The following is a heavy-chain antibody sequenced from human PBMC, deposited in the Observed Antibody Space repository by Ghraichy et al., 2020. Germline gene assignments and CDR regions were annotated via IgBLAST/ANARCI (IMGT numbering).Heavy chain of an antibody. CDR1: GFTFSSYG. V-gene: IGHV3-30*02. Sequence: GGSLRLSCAASGFTFSSYGMHWVRQAPGKGLEWVAFIRYDGSNKYYADSVKGRFTISRDNSKNTLYLQMNSLRAEDTAVYYCAKGASMVRGVKEWDVWGKGTTVTVSS. CDR3: AKGASMVRGVKEWDV. CDR2: IRYDGSNK. D-gene: IGHD3-10*01. J-gene: IGHJ6*04.